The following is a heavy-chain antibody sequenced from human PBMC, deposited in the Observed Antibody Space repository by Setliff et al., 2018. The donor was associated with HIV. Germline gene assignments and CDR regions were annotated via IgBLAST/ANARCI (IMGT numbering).Heavy chain of an antibody. CDR1: GGSIRSYC. J-gene: IGHJ6*03. CDR3: ARVPTNPDFYYYYMDG. CDR2: VFYNGDT. Sequence: SETLSLTCTVSGGSIRSYCWSWIRQSPGKGLEWIGYVFYNGDTAYNPSLKSRLTISVDTSKNQFSLKLSSVTAADTAVYYCARVPTNPDFYYYYMDGWGKGTTVTVSS. V-gene: IGHV4-59*12.